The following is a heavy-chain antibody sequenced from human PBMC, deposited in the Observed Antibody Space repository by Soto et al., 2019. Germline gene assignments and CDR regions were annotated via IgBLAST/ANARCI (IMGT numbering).Heavy chain of an antibody. V-gene: IGHV4-4*07. CDR3: AREGSYSAYNFAHGIQLWSFDF. CDR1: GGSINTFY. D-gene: IGHD5-12*01. CDR2: IFSSGST. Sequence: TSETLSLTCTVSGGSINTFYWSWVRQPAGKGLEWIGRIFSSGSTSFNPSLESRVAMSVDTSKNHFSLNLSSVTAADMAVYYCAREGSYSAYNFAHGIQLWSFDFWGQGALVTVSS. J-gene: IGHJ4*02.